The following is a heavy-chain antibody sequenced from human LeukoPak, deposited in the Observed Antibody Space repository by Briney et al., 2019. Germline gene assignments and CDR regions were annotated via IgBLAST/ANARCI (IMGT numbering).Heavy chain of an antibody. J-gene: IGHJ4*02. CDR2: IYYSGST. CDR3: ARQGYSSSSYHFDY. D-gene: IGHD6-13*01. V-gene: IGHV4-39*01. CDR1: GGSISSSSYY. Sequence: ASETLSLTCTVSGGSISSSSYYWGWIRQPPGKGLEWIGSIYYSGSTYYNPSLKSRVTISVDTSKNQFSLKLSSVTAADTAVYYCARQGYSSSSYHFDYWGQGTLVTVSS.